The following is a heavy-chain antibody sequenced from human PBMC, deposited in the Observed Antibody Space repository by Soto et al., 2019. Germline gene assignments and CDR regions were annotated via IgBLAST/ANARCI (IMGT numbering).Heavy chain of an antibody. D-gene: IGHD2-2*01. CDR3: ARLGAFYQALDS. CDR2: IYYAGTT. J-gene: IGHJ4*02. Sequence: QVQLQESGPGLVKPSETLSLRCSVSGASLSPNYWSWIRQPPGKGLEWIGYIYYAGTTTYNPSLKSRHTISLNTSKNEVSLELTSVTAADTAVYYCARLGAFYQALDSWGQGTLVTVSS. CDR1: GASLSPNY. V-gene: IGHV4-59*08.